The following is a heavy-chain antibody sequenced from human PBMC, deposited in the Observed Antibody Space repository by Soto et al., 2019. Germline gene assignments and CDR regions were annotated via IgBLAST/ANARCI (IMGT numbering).Heavy chain of an antibody. CDR2: ISSSSSTI. V-gene: IGHV3-48*02. D-gene: IGHD6-19*01. Sequence: GGSLRLSCAASGFTFSSYSMNWVRQAPGKGLEWVSYISSSSSTIYYADSVKGRFTISRDNAKNSLYLQMNSLRDEDTAVYYCARALWLERNYYYYYGMDVWGQGTTVTVSS. CDR1: GFTFSSYS. CDR3: ARALWLERNYYYYYGMDV. J-gene: IGHJ6*02.